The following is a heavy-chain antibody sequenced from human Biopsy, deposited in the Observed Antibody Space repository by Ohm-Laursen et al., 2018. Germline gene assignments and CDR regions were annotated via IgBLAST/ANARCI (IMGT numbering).Heavy chain of an antibody. J-gene: IGHJ4*02. CDR1: GGSINSYY. D-gene: IGHD3-10*01. Sequence: SVTLSLTCTVSGGSINSYYWSWMRQPAGQGLEWIGRLFTSGTTNYSPSLNNRFTMSVDTSKTHFSLRLTSVTAADTAVYYCVRGGSGSFPFDYWGPGTLVTVSS. V-gene: IGHV4-4*07. CDR2: LFTSGTT. CDR3: VRGGSGSFPFDY.